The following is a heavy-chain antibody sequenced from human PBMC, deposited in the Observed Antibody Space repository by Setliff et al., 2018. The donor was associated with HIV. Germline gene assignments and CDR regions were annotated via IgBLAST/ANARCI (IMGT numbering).Heavy chain of an antibody. Sequence: SETLSLTCTVSGDSISTDYWTWIRQPPGKGLEWIGYIYNSASTSYNPSLKSRVTISVDTSKNQFSLRLTSVTAADTAVYYCARGLSFYDPGGFDYWGQGTLVTVSS. CDR3: ARGLSFYDPGGFDY. CDR2: IYNSAST. V-gene: IGHV4-4*09. D-gene: IGHD3-22*01. J-gene: IGHJ4*02. CDR1: GDSISTDY.